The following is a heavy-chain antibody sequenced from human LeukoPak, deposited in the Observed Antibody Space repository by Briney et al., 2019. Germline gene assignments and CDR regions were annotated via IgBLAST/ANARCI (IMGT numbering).Heavy chain of an antibody. V-gene: IGHV3-23*01. J-gene: IGHJ4*02. D-gene: IGHD2-15*01. CDR3: AKDPKGYCSGGSCNIDY. Sequence: SAXSGXGGSTYYADSVKGRFTISRDNSKNTLYLQMNSLRAEDTAVYYCAKDPKGYCSGGSCNIDYWGQGTLVTVSS. CDR2: XSGXGGST.